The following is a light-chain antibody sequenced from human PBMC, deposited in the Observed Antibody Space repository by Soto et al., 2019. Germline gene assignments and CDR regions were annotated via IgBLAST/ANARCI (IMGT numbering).Light chain of an antibody. Sequence: EIVLTQSPDTLSLSPGERATLSCRASQNIYINSLAWYQQRPGQAPRLLIYGGSTRPTAVPDRFSGSGSGTDFALTISRLEPEDFAVYYCQQYGAPPLTFGPGTKVD. J-gene: IGKJ3*01. CDR3: QQYGAPPLT. V-gene: IGKV3-20*01. CDR2: GGS. CDR1: QNIYINS.